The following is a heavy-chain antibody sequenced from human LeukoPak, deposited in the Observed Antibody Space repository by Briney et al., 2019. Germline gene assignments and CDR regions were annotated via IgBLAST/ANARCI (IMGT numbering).Heavy chain of an antibody. D-gene: IGHD2-15*01. CDR1: GGSISSYY. CDR3: AGTRRYCSGGSCYNWFDP. J-gene: IGHJ5*02. V-gene: IGHV4-4*07. CDR2: IYASGNS. Sequence: SETLSLTCTVSGGSISSYYWSWVRQPAGEGLEWIGRIYASGNSNYNASLKSRVTISIDTSKNQFSLRLNSVIATDTAVYYCAGTRRYCSGGSCYNWFDPWGQGILVTVSS.